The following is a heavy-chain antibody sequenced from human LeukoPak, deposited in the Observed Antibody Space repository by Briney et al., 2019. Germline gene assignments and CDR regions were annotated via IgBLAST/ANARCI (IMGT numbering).Heavy chain of an antibody. D-gene: IGHD5-18*01. Sequence: GGSLRLSCAASGFTFSSYAMHWVRQAPGKGLEYVSAISSNGGSTYYANPVKGRFTISRDNSKNTLYLQMGSLRAEDMAVYYCARDVRGYSYGSYYYYYYYMDVWGKGTTVTVSS. CDR1: GFTFSSYA. CDR2: ISSNGGST. V-gene: IGHV3-64*01. CDR3: ARDVRGYSYGSYYYYYYYMDV. J-gene: IGHJ6*03.